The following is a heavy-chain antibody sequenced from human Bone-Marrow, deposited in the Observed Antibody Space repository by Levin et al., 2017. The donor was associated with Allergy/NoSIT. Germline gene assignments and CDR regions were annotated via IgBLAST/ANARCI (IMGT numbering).Heavy chain of an antibody. CDR1: GYSISSGYY. J-gene: IGHJ4*02. D-gene: IGHD6-19*01. CDR3: ASSLGAVAISFDY. Sequence: SETLSLTCTVSGYSISSGYYWGWIRQPPGKGLEWIGSIYHSGSTYYNPSLKSRVTISVDTSKNQFSLKLSSVTAADTAVYYCASSLGAVAISFDYWGQGTLVTVSS. CDR2: IYHSGST. V-gene: IGHV4-38-2*02.